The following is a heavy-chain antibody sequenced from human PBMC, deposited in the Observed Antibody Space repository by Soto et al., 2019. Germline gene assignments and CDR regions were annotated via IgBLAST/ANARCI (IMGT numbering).Heavy chain of an antibody. CDR2: IIPVFGTT. Sequence: QVQLVQSGAEVKKPGSSVKVFCKASGGTFSNYTISWVRQAPGQGLEWMGGIIPVFGTTDYEQKFQGRVTITADGSTSTAYMKVRSLRSADTAVYYCARSSPYIVVRKPTGNQDYYGMDVWGQGTTVTVSS. V-gene: IGHV1-69*01. D-gene: IGHD2-2*01. CDR3: ARSSPYIVVRKPTGNQDYYGMDV. CDR1: GGTFSNYT. J-gene: IGHJ6*02.